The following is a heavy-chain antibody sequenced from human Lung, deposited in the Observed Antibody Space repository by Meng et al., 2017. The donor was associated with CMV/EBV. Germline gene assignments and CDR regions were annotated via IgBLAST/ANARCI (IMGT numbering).Heavy chain of an antibody. V-gene: IGHV1-18*01. J-gene: IGHJ6*02. D-gene: IGHD5-12*01. CDR1: GYTFTSYG. Sequence: ASXXVSXKASGYTFTSYGISWVRQAPGQGLEWMGWISAYNGNTNYAQKLQGRVTMTTDTSTSTAYTELRSLRSDDTAVYYCARVFSELIQWPRYYGMDLWXQGTTVTVSS. CDR2: ISAYNGNT. CDR3: ARVFSELIQWPRYYGMDL.